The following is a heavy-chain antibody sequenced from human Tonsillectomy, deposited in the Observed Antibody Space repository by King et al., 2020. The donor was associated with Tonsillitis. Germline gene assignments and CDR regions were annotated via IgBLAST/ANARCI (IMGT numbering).Heavy chain of an antibody. D-gene: IGHD3-9*01. CDR1: GFSLSTSGMR. Sequence: TLKESGPALVKPTQTLTLTCTFSGFSLSTSGMRVSWIRQPPGKALEWLARIDWDDDKFYSTSLKTRLTISKDTSKNQVVLTMTNMDPVDTATYYCARSDILTGYYYFDYWGQGTLVTVSS. CDR2: IDWDDDK. V-gene: IGHV2-70*04. J-gene: IGHJ4*02. CDR3: ARSDILTGYYYFDY.